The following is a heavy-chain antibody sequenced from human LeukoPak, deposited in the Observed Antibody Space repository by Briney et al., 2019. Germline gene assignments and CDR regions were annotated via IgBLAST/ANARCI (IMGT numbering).Heavy chain of an antibody. J-gene: IGHJ5*02. CDR3: AREMQWFGEYHEGFDP. Sequence: PSETLSLTCAVSGGSISSSNWWSWVRQPPGKGLEWIGEIYRSGSTNYNPSLKSRVTISVDTSKNQFSLKLSSVTAADTAVYYCAREMQWFGEYHEGFDPWGQGTLVTVSS. V-gene: IGHV4-4*02. CDR1: GGSISSSNW. D-gene: IGHD3-10*01. CDR2: IYRSGST.